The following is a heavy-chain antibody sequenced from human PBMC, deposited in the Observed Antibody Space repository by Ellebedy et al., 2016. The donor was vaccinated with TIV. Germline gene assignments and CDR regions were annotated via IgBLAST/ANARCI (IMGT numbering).Heavy chain of an antibody. J-gene: IGHJ4*02. CDR2: ISRSSDYI. V-gene: IGHV3-21*01. D-gene: IGHD1-26*01. CDR1: GFTFSIYS. CDR3: ARGALVGATMPFDF. Sequence: GGSLRLSXAASGFTFSIYSMNWVRQAPGKGLEWVSAISRSSDYIYYADSVKGRFTISRDNAKNSLYLQMNSLRAEDTAAYYCARGALVGATMPFDFWGQGTLVTVSS.